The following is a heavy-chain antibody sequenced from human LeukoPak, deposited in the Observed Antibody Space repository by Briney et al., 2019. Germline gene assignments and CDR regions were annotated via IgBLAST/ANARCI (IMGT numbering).Heavy chain of an antibody. CDR2: INHSGST. D-gene: IGHD3-22*01. Sequence: RSSETLSLTCAVYGGSFSCYYWSWIRQPPGEGLEWIGEINHSGSTNYNRSLNSRVTISVDTSKNQFSMKLSSVTAADKAVYYCARGGAHYYDSSGYPTPFDPWGQGTLVTVSS. J-gene: IGHJ5*02. CDR1: GGSFSCYY. V-gene: IGHV4-34*01. CDR3: ARGGAHYYDSSGYPTPFDP.